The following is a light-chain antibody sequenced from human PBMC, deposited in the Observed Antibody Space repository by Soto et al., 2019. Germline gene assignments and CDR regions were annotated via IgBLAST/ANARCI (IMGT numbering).Light chain of an antibody. V-gene: IGKV3-20*01. CDR3: QQYNNWPQT. Sequence: VLTQSPGTLSLSPGERATLSCRASQDVSSRYLAWYQQKPGQAPRLLFYAAFRATGIPDRFSGSGSGTDFTLTIDRLEPEDVAVYYCQQYNNWPQTFGQGTKVDIK. J-gene: IGKJ1*01. CDR2: AA. CDR1: QDVSSRY.